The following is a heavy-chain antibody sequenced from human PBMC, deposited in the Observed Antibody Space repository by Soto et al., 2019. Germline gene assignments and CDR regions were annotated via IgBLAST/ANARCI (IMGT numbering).Heavy chain of an antibody. D-gene: IGHD3-9*01. J-gene: IGHJ5*02. Sequence: PGGALRLSCSASGLPFSSSAMHWVRQAPGKGLEYVSAISSNGGSTYYADSVKGRFTISRDNSKNTLYLQMSSLRAEDTAVYYCVKDATYYDILPGYGRTKAQYNWFDPWGQGTLVTVSS. CDR2: ISSNGGST. V-gene: IGHV3-64D*06. CDR3: VKDATYYDILPGYGRTKAQYNWFDP. CDR1: GLPFSSSA.